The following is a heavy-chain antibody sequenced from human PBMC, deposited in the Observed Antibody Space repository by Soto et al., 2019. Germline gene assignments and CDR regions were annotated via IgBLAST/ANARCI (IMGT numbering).Heavy chain of an antibody. J-gene: IGHJ4*02. V-gene: IGHV5-51*01. CDR1: GYSFTSYW. D-gene: IGHD2-15*01. Sequence: PGESLKISCKGSGYSFTSYWIGWVRQMSGKGLEWMGIIYPGDSDTRYSPSFQGQVIISVDKSISTANLQWSSLKASDTAMYYCARGRSCRGGSCYPAAFDYWGQGTLVTVSS. CDR2: IYPGDSDT. CDR3: ARGRSCRGGSCYPAAFDY.